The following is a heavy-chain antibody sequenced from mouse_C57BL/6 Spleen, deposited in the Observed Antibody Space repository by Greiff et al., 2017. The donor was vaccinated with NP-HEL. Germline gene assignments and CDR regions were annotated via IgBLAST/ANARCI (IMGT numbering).Heavy chain of an antibody. D-gene: IGHD1-1*01. CDR3: AMDYGSSYSAMDY. CDR1: GYTFTSYW. Sequence: VQLQQPGAELVKPGASVKVSCKASGYTFTSYWMHWVKQRPGQGLEWIGRIHPSDSDTNYNQKFKGKATLTVDKSSSTAYMQLSSLTSEDSAVYYCAMDYGSSYSAMDYWGQGTSVTVSS. CDR2: IHPSDSDT. V-gene: IGHV1-74*01. J-gene: IGHJ4*01.